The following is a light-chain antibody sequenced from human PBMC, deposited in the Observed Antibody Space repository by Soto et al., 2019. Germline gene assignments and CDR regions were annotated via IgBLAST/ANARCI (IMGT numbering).Light chain of an antibody. Sequence: EFVLTQSPGTLSLSPGERPIISCSASQTARNNYLAWYQQKPGQAPTLLIYDASNRATGIPARFSGSGSGTEFTLSISSLQSEDFAVYYCQQYNYSPGTFGQGTKVDIK. CDR3: QQYNYSPGT. CDR2: DAS. V-gene: IGKV3D-15*01. CDR1: QTARNN. J-gene: IGKJ1*01.